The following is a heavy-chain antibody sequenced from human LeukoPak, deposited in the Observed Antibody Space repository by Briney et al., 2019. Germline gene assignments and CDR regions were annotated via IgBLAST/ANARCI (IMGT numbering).Heavy chain of an antibody. J-gene: IGHJ3*02. D-gene: IGHD2-2*03. CDR1: GSRFTSYW. Sequence: GGPRHISGQGSGSRFTSYWIGGAGQMPGKGLEGRGIIYPGESDTRYSPSFQGQVTISADKSISTAYLQWSSLKASDTAMYYCARPSGYCSSTSCYVGAFDIWGQGTMVTVSS. CDR2: IYPGESDT. V-gene: IGHV5-51*01. CDR3: ARPSGYCSSTSCYVGAFDI.